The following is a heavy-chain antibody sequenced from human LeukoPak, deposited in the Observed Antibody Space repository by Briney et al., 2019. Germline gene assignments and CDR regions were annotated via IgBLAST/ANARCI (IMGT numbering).Heavy chain of an antibody. Sequence: PSETLSPTCTVSGGSISSGSYYWSWIRQPAGKGLEWIGRIYTSGSTNYNPSLKSRVTISVDTSKNQFSLELSSVTAADTAVYYCARAHYGSGSYQGYWGQGTLVTVSS. J-gene: IGHJ4*02. CDR2: IYTSGST. CDR3: ARAHYGSGSYQGY. D-gene: IGHD3-10*01. CDR1: GGSISSGSYY. V-gene: IGHV4-61*02.